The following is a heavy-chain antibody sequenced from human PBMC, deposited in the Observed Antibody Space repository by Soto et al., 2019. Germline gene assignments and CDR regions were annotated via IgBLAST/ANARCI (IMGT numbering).Heavy chain of an antibody. CDR3: ARDRRNIDGCYSWLDP. CDR1: GGSITSYA. D-gene: IGHD2-21*01. V-gene: IGHV1-69*01. Sequence: QVQQVQSGPEVKKPGSSVKVSCKASGGSITSYAVSWVRQAPGQGLEWMGGIISMFGTTHYAQKFQGRVTSTADESRNTAYLKLLRLRSDDTAMYYCARDRRNIDGCYSWLDPWGQGTLVTGSS. CDR2: IISMFGTT. J-gene: IGHJ5*02.